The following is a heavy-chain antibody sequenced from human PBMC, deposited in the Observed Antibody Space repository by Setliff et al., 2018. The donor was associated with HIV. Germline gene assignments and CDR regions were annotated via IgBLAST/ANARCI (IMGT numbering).Heavy chain of an antibody. V-gene: IGHV4-39*01. D-gene: IGHD2-2*01. Sequence: ETLSLTCTVSGASVNSNNYYWGWIRQPPGKGLEWIASIYYSGTTYYNPSLKSRVTISVDTSRNQFSLRLSSVTAADTAFYYCARHNPASVPASSPDYWGQGTLVTVSS. J-gene: IGHJ4*02. CDR2: IYYSGTT. CDR1: GASVNSNNYY. CDR3: ARHNPASVPASSPDY.